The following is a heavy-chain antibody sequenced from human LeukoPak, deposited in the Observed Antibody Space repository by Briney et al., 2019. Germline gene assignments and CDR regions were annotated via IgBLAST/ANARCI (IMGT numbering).Heavy chain of an antibody. CDR3: ARASRGWYTGNWFDP. CDR2: MNPNSGNT. Sequence: ASVKVSCKASGYTCTSYDINWVRQATGQGLEWMGWMNPNSGNTGYAQKFQGRVTMTRNTSISTAYMELSSLRSEDTAVYYCARASRGWYTGNWFDPWGQGTLVTVSS. CDR1: GYTCTSYD. V-gene: IGHV1-8*01. D-gene: IGHD6-19*01. J-gene: IGHJ5*02.